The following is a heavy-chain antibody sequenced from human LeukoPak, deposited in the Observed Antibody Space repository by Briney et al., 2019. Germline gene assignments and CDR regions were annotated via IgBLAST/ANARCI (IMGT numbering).Heavy chain of an antibody. V-gene: IGHV3-48*01. CDR1: GFTFSSYS. J-gene: IGHJ3*02. CDR2: ISSSSSTI. CDR3: AKDLGLILYYAFDI. Sequence: GGSLRLSCAASGFTFSSYSMNWVRQAPGKGLEWVSYISSSSSTIYYADSVKGRFTISRDNAKNSLYLQMNSLRAEDTAVYYCAKDLGLILYYAFDIWGQGTMVTVSS. D-gene: IGHD2-8*01.